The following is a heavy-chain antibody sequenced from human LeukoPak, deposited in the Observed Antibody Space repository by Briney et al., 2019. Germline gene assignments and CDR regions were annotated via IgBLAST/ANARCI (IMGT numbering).Heavy chain of an antibody. V-gene: IGHV3-21*01. CDR1: GFTFSSYS. CDR3: ARVRAAAGIYYFDY. Sequence: GSLGLSCAASGFTFSSYSMNWVRQAPGKGLEWVSSISSSSSYIYYADSVKGRFTISRDNAKNSLYLQMNSLRAEDTAVYYCARVRAAAGIYYFDYWGQGTLVTVSS. D-gene: IGHD6-13*01. J-gene: IGHJ4*02. CDR2: ISSSSSYI.